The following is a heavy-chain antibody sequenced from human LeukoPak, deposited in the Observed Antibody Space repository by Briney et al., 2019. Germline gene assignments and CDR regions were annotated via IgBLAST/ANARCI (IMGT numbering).Heavy chain of an antibody. CDR1: GFTFNDYY. Sequence: PGGSLRLSCAASGFTFNDYYMSWIRQAPGKGLEWVSSISSSSSYIYYADSVKGRFTISRDNAKNSLYLQMNSLRAEDTAVYYCASDIVVVPAATPGDYWGQGTLVTVSS. J-gene: IGHJ4*02. V-gene: IGHV3-11*06. CDR2: ISSSSSYI. CDR3: ASDIVVVPAATPGDY. D-gene: IGHD2-2*01.